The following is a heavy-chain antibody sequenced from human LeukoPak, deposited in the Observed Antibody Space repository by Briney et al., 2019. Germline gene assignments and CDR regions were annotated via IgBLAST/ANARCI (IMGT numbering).Heavy chain of an antibody. Sequence: GASVKVSCKASGYTFTSYGISWVRQAPGQGLEWMGWISAYNGNTNYAQKLQGRVTMTTDTSTSTAYMELRSLRSDDTAVYYCARDPLRFLDGVYGMDVWGQGTTVAVSS. CDR1: GYTFTSYG. CDR3: ARDPLRFLDGVYGMDV. V-gene: IGHV1-18*01. J-gene: IGHJ6*02. D-gene: IGHD3-3*01. CDR2: ISAYNGNT.